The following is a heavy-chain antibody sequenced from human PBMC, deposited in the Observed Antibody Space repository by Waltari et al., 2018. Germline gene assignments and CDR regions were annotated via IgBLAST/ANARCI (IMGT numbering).Heavy chain of an antibody. CDR3: ARRGRGYYYMDV. J-gene: IGHJ6*03. Sequence: QLQLQESGPGLVKPSETLSLTCTVSGGSISSSSYYWGWIRQPPGKGLEWIGSIYYSGSPYYNPSLKMRVTISVDTSKNQFSLKLSSVTAADTAVYYCARRGRGYYYMDVWGKGTTVTVSS. CDR1: GGSISSSSYY. D-gene: IGHD3-10*01. CDR2: IYYSGSP. V-gene: IGHV4-39*01.